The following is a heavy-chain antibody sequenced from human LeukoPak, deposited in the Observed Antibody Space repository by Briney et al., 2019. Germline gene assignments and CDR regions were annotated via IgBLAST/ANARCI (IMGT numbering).Heavy chain of an antibody. D-gene: IGHD2-15*01. V-gene: IGHV4-59*01. J-gene: IGHJ3*02. CDR2: IYYSGST. CDR1: GGSISSYY. CDR3: ARDGSFCSGGSCYQAFDI. Sequence: SETLSLTCTVSGGSISSYYWSWIRQPPGKGLEWIGYIYYSGSTNYNPSLKSRATISVDTSKNQFSLKLSSVTAADTAVYYCARDGSFCSGGSCYQAFDIWGQGTMVTVSS.